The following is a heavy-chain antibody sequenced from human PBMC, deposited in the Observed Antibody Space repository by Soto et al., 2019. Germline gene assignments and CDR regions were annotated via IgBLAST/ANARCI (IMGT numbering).Heavy chain of an antibody. CDR2: ISYDGSNK. J-gene: IGHJ6*02. CDR1: GFTSSSYG. CDR3: AKAGARHYYGMDV. Sequence: GGSLRLSCAASGFTSSSYGMHWVRQAPGKGLEWVAVISYDGSNKYYADSVKGRFTISRDNSKNTLYLQMNSLRAEDTAVYYCAKAGARHYYGMDVWGQGTTVTVSS. D-gene: IGHD1-26*01. V-gene: IGHV3-30*18.